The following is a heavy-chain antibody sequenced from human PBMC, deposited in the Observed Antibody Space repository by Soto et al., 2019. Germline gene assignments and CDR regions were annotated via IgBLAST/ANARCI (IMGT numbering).Heavy chain of an antibody. V-gene: IGHV3-23*01. CDR3: AKGYCGGGRCYDLDNWFDS. CDR2: IGDSEGETT. CDR1: GFTFSTYA. D-gene: IGHD2-15*01. Sequence: EVQLLESGGGLVQPGGSLRLSCAASGFTFSTYAMTWVRQAPGKGPEWVSRIGDSEGETTHYADSVKGRFTISRDNAKNTLDLQMNGLRVEDTAIYYCAKGYCGGGRCYDLDNWFDSWGQGTRVTVSS. J-gene: IGHJ5*01.